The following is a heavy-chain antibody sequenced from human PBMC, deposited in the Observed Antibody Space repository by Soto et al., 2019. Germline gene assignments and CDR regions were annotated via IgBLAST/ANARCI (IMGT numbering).Heavy chain of an antibody. J-gene: IGHJ5*02. Sequence: EVQLLESGGGLVQPGGSLTLSCAASGFTFSSYAMSWVRQAPGKGLEWVSAISGSGISTYYADSVRGRFTISRDNSKNTLYLQMNRLSAEDTAGYCWAKDEITRVRGANNWFDAWGQGTMVTVSS. CDR1: GFTFSSYA. CDR2: ISGSGIST. D-gene: IGHD3-10*01. V-gene: IGHV3-23*01. CDR3: AKDEITRVRGANNWFDA.